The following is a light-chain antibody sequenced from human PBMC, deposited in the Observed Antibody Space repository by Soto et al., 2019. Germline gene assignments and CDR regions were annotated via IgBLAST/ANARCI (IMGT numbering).Light chain of an antibody. CDR3: QQSDSSPWT. V-gene: IGKV1-39*01. Sequence: DIPMTQSPSSLSASVGDRVTITCRASETISKFLSWYQQKPGKAPKLLIFGASSLQGGVPSRFSGSGSGTNFSLTISSLQPDDFATYYCQQSDSSPWTFGQGTMVEIK. J-gene: IGKJ1*01. CDR1: ETISKF. CDR2: GAS.